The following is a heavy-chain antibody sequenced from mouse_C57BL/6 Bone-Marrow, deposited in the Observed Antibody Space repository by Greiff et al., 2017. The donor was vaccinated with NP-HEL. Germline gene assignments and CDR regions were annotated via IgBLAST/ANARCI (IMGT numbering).Heavy chain of an antibody. J-gene: IGHJ1*03. CDR1: GFTFTDYY. CDR2: IRNKANGYTT. CDR3: ARFLSYSNYWYFDV. Sequence: EVQLVESGGGLVQPGGSLSLSCAASGFTFTDYYMSWVRQPPGKALEWLGFIRNKANGYTTEYSASVKGRFTISRDNSQSILYLQMNALRAEDSATYYCARFLSYSNYWYFDVWGTGTTVTVSS. D-gene: IGHD2-5*01. V-gene: IGHV7-3*01.